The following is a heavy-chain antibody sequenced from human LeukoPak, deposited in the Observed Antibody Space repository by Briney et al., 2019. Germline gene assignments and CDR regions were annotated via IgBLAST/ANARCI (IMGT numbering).Heavy chain of an antibody. J-gene: IGHJ4*02. V-gene: IGHV3-23*01. Sequence: GGSLRLSCAAAGFTFSSYAMSWVRQAPGKGLEWVSAISGSGGSTYYADSVKGRFTISRDNSKNTLYLQMNSLRAEDTAVYYCAKVGGQYYYDSSGYYFDYWGQGPLVTVSS. D-gene: IGHD3-22*01. CDR2: ISGSGGST. CDR1: GFTFSSYA. CDR3: AKVGGQYYYDSSGYYFDY.